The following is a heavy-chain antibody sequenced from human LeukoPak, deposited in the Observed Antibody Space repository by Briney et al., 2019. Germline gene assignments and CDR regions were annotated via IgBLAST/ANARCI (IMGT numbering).Heavy chain of an antibody. CDR2: ISGSGGST. J-gene: IGHJ4*02. CDR3: AREKGRSGYPYYFDY. D-gene: IGHD3-3*01. CDR1: GFTFSSYA. V-gene: IGHV3-23*01. Sequence: TGGSLRLSCAASGFTFSSYAMSWVRQAPGKGLEWVSAISGSGGSTYYADSVKGRFTISRDNSKNTLYLQMNSLRAEDTAVYYCAREKGRSGYPYYFDYWGQGTLVTVSS.